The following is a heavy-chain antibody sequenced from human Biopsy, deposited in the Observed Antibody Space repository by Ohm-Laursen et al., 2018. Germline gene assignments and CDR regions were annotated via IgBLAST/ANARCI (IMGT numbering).Heavy chain of an antibody. Sequence: GTLSLTCTVSGDSVTKYYWSWIRQPPGKGLEWIGHIYYSVMTNYNPSLQSRVSISVDTSRNQVSLTLSSVTAADTAVYYCARDYDTSGYYYVYWGQGTLVTVSS. CDR3: ARDYDTSGYYYVY. J-gene: IGHJ4*02. V-gene: IGHV4-59*08. D-gene: IGHD3-22*01. CDR2: IYYSVMT. CDR1: GDSVTKYY.